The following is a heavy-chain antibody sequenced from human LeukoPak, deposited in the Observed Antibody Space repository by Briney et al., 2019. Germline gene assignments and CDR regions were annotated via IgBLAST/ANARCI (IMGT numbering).Heavy chain of an antibody. V-gene: IGHV4-34*12. Sequence: SETLSLTCAVYGGSFSDYFWGWIRQPPGKGLEWIGEMIHSGITNYNPSLKGRVTISLDTSKNQFSLRLTSVTAADTAVYYCARVAKGPVYFDYWGQGTLVTVSS. CDR1: GGSFSDYF. J-gene: IGHJ4*02. CDR2: MIHSGIT. CDR3: ARVAKGPVYFDY.